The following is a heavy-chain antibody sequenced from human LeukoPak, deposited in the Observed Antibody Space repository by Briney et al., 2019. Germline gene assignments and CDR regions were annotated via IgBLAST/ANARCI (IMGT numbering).Heavy chain of an antibody. J-gene: IGHJ4*02. D-gene: IGHD1-26*01. Sequence: RSGGSLRLSCAASGFTFSSYAMSWVRQAPGKGLEWVSGINWNGGSTGYADSVKGRFTISRDNAKNSLYLQMNSLRAEDTALYYCARGLSDSGSYYEEGYWGQGTLVTVSS. CDR2: INWNGGST. CDR1: GFTFSSYA. CDR3: ARGLSDSGSYYEEGY. V-gene: IGHV3-20*04.